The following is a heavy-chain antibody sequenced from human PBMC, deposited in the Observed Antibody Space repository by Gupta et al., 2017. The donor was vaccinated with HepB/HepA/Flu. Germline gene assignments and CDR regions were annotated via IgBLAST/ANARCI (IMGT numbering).Heavy chain of an antibody. V-gene: IGHV4-34*01. D-gene: IGHD6-19*01. CDR3: ASIQGIAEAGSISNWFDP. CDR1: ARSFSCYY. J-gene: IGHJ5*02. CDR2: INHSGRT. Sequence: QAQLQQWGAGLLKPSETLSLTCAVYARSFSCYYWRWIRQPPGKGLEWIGEINHSGRTNYNPSLKRRGTISVDTSKNQFARRLSSVTAAETAVYYCASIQGIAEAGSISNWFDPWCQVTLITVSS.